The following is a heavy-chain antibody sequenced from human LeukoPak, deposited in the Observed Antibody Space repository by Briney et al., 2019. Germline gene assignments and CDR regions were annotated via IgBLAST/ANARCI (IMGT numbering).Heavy chain of an antibody. CDR2: ISYDGSNK. CDR1: GFTFSSYA. J-gene: IGHJ4*02. V-gene: IGHV3-30-3*01. CDR3: ARVASRFTTVTPFDY. D-gene: IGHD4-17*01. Sequence: PGGSLRLSCAASGFTFSSYAMHWVRQAPGKGLEWVAVISYDGSNKYYADSVKGRFTIPRDNSKNTLYLQMNSLRAEDTAVYYCARVASRFTTVTPFDYWGQGTLVTVSS.